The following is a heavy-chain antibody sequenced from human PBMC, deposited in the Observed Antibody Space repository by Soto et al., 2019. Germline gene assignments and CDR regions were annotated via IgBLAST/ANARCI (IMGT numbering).Heavy chain of an antibody. D-gene: IGHD3-10*01. CDR2: ISHSGRT. CDR1: GASLRSGSYY. V-gene: IGHV4-61*01. CDR3: SYGSVFDY. J-gene: IGHJ4*02. Sequence: QVQLQESGPGLVKPSETLSLICTVSGASLRSGSYYWSWIRQPPGKGLEWIGYISHSGRTNYDPSLKSRLTMSVDTSQSQSALQLTSATAAATAVYYGSYGSVFDYWGQGALVTFSS.